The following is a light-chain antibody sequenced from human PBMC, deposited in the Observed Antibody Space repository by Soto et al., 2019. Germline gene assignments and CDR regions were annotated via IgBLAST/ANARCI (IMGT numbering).Light chain of an antibody. V-gene: IGKV3-20*01. Sequence: EIVLTQSPGTLSLSAGERATLSCRASQSVSSSYLAWYQQKPGQAPRLLIYGASSRATGTPDRFSGSGSGTDFTLTISRLEPEDFAVYYCQQYGSSRTFGQGTKVEIK. J-gene: IGKJ1*01. CDR2: GAS. CDR1: QSVSSSY. CDR3: QQYGSSRT.